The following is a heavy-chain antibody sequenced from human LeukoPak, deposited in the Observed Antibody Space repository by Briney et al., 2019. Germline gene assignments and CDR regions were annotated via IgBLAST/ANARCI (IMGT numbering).Heavy chain of an antibody. CDR2: IYYSGST. Sequence: SETLPLTCTVSGGSISTYYWSWIRQPPGKGLEWIGYIYYSGSTNYNPSLKSRVTISVDTSKNQFSLKLGSVTAADTAVYYCAREEALGSGSFDYWGQGTLVTVSS. D-gene: IGHD1-26*01. CDR3: AREEALGSGSFDY. J-gene: IGHJ4*02. V-gene: IGHV4-59*01. CDR1: GGSISTYY.